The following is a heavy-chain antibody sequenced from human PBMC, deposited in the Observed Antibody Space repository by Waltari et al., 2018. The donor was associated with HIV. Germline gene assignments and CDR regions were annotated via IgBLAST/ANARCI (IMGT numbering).Heavy chain of an antibody. V-gene: IGHV3-15*01. D-gene: IGHD2-8*01. CDR3: TTVGYCTNGVCYTPRYVQH. J-gene: IGHJ1*01. Sequence: EVQLVESGGGLVKPGGSLRLSCAASGFTFSNAWMSWVRQAPGKGLEWVGRIKSKTDGGTTDYAAPVKGRFTISRDDSKNTLYLQMNILKTEDTAVYYCTTVGYCTNGVCYTPRYVQHWGQGTLVTVSS. CDR2: IKSKTDGGTT. CDR1: GFTFSNAW.